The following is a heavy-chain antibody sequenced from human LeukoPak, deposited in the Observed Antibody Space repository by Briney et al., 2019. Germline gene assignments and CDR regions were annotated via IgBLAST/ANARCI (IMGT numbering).Heavy chain of an antibody. V-gene: IGHV1-18*01. CDR1: GYTFTSYG. Sequence: PGGTLRLSCAASGYTFTSYGISWVRQAPGQGLEWMGWISAYNGNTNYAQKLQGRVTMTTDTSTSTAYMELRSLRSDDTAVYYCARVLGYCSGGSCLYYFDYWGQGTLVTVSS. CDR2: ISAYNGNT. D-gene: IGHD2-15*01. CDR3: ARVLGYCSGGSCLYYFDY. J-gene: IGHJ4*02.